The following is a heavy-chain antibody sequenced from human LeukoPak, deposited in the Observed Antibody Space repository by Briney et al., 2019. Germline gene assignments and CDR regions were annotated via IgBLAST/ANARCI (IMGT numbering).Heavy chain of an antibody. D-gene: IGHD2-2*01. CDR1: GYSFTSYW. J-gene: IGHJ5*02. V-gene: IGHV5-51*01. CDR3: ARRDLGYCSSTSCFSSTGFDP. Sequence: GESLKISCKGSGYSFTSYWIGWVRQMPGKGLEWMGIIYPGDSDTRYSPSFQGQVTISADKSISTAYLQWSSLKASDTAMCYCARRDLGYCSSTSCFSSTGFDPWGQGTLVTVSS. CDR2: IYPGDSDT.